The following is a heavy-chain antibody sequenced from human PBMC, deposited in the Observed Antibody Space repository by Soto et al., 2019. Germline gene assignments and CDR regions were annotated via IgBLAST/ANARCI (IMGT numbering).Heavy chain of an antibody. CDR3: ARGVGGETFDY. CDR2: IYYSGST. D-gene: IGHD2-21*01. CDR1: GGSIISGGYY. Sequence: QVQLQESGPGLLKPSQTLSLTCTVSGGSIISGGYYWSWIRQHPGKGLEWIGYIYYSGSTDYNPSLKSRVTISVDTSKNQFSLKLSSVTAADTAVYYCARGVGGETFDYWGQGTLVTVSS. V-gene: IGHV4-31*03. J-gene: IGHJ4*02.